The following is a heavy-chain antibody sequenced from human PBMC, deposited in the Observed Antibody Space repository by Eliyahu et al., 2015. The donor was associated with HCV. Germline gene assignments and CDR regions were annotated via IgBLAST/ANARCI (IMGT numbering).Heavy chain of an antibody. J-gene: IGHJ6*02. Sequence: QVQLVQSGAEVKKPGSSVKVSCKASGGTFSSYAISWVRQAPGQGLEWMGRIIPILGIANYAQKFQGRVTITADKSTSTAYMELSSLRSEDTAVYYCASNIVVVTALYYYYYGMDVWGQGTTVTASS. CDR1: GGTFSSYA. CDR3: ASNIVVVTALYYYYYGMDV. CDR2: IIPILGIA. D-gene: IGHD2-21*02. V-gene: IGHV1-69*04.